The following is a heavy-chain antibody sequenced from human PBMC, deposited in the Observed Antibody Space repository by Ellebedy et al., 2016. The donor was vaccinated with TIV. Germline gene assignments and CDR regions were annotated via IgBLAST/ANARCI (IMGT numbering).Heavy chain of an antibody. Sequence: GGSLRLXCQASGYTFTTKPITWVRRVPGKPLEWLGRIDPGDSRSYSSTYYSPSFRGLITISADQSSTTVYLDWHTLRASDTGIYYCARHGFSSYYQGVDVWGQGTTVTVSS. CDR1: GYTFTTKP. J-gene: IGHJ6*02. CDR3: ARHGFSSYYQGVDV. D-gene: IGHD3-10*01. CDR2: IDPGDSRSYS. V-gene: IGHV5-10-1*01.